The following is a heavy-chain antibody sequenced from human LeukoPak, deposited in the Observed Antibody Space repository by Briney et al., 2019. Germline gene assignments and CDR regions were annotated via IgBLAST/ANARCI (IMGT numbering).Heavy chain of an antibody. CDR1: GYSFTNYW. J-gene: IGHJ4*02. CDR2: IYPGDSDT. V-gene: IGHV5-51*01. CDR3: ARDNPYDSSGYYPDY. D-gene: IGHD3-22*01. Sequence: GESLKISCKGSGYSFTNYWIGWVRQMPGKGLEWMGIIYPGDSDTRYSPSFQGQVTISADKSISTAYLQWSSLKASDTAMYYCARDNPYDSSGYYPDYWGQGTLVTVSS.